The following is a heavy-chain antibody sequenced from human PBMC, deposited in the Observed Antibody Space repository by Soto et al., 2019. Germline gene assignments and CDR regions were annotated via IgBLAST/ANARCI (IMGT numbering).Heavy chain of an antibody. CDR3: ATDLRYNLDVGTGY. V-gene: IGHV1-24*01. CDR2: FDPEDGET. CDR1: GDRHTDLS. D-gene: IGHD1-1*01. J-gene: IGHJ4*02. Sequence: GTSVKVSCEVCGDRHTDLSMHWVRQAPGKGLEWMGGFDPEDGETIYAQKFQGRVTMTEDTSTDTAYMELSSLRSEDTAVYYCATDLRYNLDVGTGYWGQGTLVTVSS.